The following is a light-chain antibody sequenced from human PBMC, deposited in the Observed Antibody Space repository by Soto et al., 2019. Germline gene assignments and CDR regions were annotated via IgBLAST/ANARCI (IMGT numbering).Light chain of an antibody. Sequence: EIVWTQSPGTLSLSPGERATLSCRASQSVNSEYLGWFQQKPGQAPRLLIYGASTRATGIPDRFSGSGSGTEFTLTISRLEPEDFEVYYCHHYGGSPITFGQGTRLEIK. CDR3: HHYGGSPIT. J-gene: IGKJ5*01. CDR2: GAS. V-gene: IGKV3-20*01. CDR1: QSVNSEY.